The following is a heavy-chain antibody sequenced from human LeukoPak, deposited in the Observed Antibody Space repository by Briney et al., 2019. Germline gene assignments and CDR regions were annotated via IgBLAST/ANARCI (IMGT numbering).Heavy chain of an antibody. CDR3: ARDSERRSTINYRRPHYDFWSGYHWYFDL. CDR2: IIPIFGTA. V-gene: IGHV1-69*05. Sequence: ASVKVSCKASGGTFSSYAISWVRQAPGQGLEWMGGIIPIFGTANYAQKFQGRVTITTDESTSTAYTELSSLRSEDTAVYYCARDSERRSTINYRRPHYDFWSGYHWYFDLWGRGTLVTVSS. CDR1: GGTFSSYA. D-gene: IGHD3-3*01. J-gene: IGHJ2*01.